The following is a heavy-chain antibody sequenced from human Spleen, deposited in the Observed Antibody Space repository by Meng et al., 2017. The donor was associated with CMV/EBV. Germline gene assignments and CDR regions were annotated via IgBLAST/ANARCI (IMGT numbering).Heavy chain of an antibody. Sequence: ASVKVSCKASGYTFTDYYMHWVRQAPGKGLEWVGGFDPEKSEAIYAQKFQGRVTMTTDTSTSTAYMELRSLRSDDTAVYYCARGEEVAGTKYYYYGRDVWGQGTTVTVSS. D-gene: IGHD6-19*01. J-gene: IGHJ6*02. CDR2: FDPEKSEA. CDR3: ARGEEVAGTKYYYYGRDV. CDR1: GYTFTDYY. V-gene: IGHV1-24*01.